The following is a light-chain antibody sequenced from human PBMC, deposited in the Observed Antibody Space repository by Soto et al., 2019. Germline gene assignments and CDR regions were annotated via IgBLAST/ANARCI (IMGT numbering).Light chain of an antibody. CDR3: QKYNGAPPLFT. J-gene: IGKJ3*01. Sequence: DIQITQSPSSLSASVGDRVTITCRAGHDIGNSLAWYQQKPGQVPNLVIFAASTLQSGVPSRFSGSGSGTDFTLTINSLQPEDVATYYCQKYNGAPPLFTFGPGTKVDIK. CDR2: AAS. V-gene: IGKV1-27*01. CDR1: HDIGNS.